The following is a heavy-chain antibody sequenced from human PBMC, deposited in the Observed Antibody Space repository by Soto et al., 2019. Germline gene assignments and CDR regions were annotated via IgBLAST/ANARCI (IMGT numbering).Heavy chain of an antibody. CDR2: ISYDGSNK. CDR3: ANAAGPLDY. J-gene: IGHJ4*02. CDR1: GFTFSSYG. Sequence: GGSLRLSCAASGFTFSSYGMHWVRQAPGKGLEWVAVISYDGSNKYYADSVKGRFTISRDNSKNTLYLQMNSLRAEDTAVYYCANAAGPLDYWGQGTLVTVSS. V-gene: IGHV3-30*18.